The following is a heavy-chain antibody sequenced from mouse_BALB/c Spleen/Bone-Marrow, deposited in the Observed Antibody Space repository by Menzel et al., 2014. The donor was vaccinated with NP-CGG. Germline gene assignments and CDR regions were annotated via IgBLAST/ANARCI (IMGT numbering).Heavy chain of an antibody. D-gene: IGHD2-10*02. CDR2: ISSGGST. J-gene: IGHJ4*01. V-gene: IGHV5-6-5*01. CDR3: AREEYGQKVYAMDY. CDR1: GFTFSSYA. Sequence: EVKVVESGGGLVKPGGSLKLSCAASGFTFSSYAMSWVRQTPEKRLEWVASISSGGSTYYPDSVKGRFTISRDNARNILYLQMSSLRPEDTAMYYCAREEYGQKVYAMDYWGQGTSVTVSS.